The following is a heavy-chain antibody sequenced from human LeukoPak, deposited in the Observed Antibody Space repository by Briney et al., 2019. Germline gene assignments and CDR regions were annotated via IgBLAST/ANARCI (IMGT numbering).Heavy chain of an antibody. CDR3: ARGASGWSSAYYYYYMDV. CDR1: GGSFSGYY. J-gene: IGHJ6*03. D-gene: IGHD6-19*01. V-gene: IGHV4-34*01. CDR2: VNHSGST. Sequence: SETLSLTCAVYGGSFSGYYWSWIRQPPGKGLEWIGGVNHSGSTNYNPSLKSRVTISVDTSKNQFSLILSSVTAADTAVYYCARGASGWSSAYYYYYMDVWDKGTTVTVSS.